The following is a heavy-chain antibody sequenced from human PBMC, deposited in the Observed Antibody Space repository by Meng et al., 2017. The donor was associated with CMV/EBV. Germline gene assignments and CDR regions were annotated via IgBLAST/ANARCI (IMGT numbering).Heavy chain of an antibody. Sequence: GESLKISCKGSGYSFTSYWIGWVRQMPGKGLEWMGIIYPGDSDTRYSPSFQGQVTISADKSISTAYLQWSSLKASDTAMYYCARQRTYSNPYHYYGMDVWGQGTTVTVSS. V-gene: IGHV5-51*01. J-gene: IGHJ6*02. D-gene: IGHD4-11*01. CDR2: IYPGDSDT. CDR1: GYSFTSYW. CDR3: ARQRTYSNPYHYYGMDV.